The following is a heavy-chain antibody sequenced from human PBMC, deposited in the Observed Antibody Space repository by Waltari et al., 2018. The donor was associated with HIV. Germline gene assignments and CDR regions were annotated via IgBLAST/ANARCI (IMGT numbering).Heavy chain of an antibody. CDR1: GFTFSSYA. V-gene: IGHV3-23*01. CDR3: ANDETYYYDSSGYYWAY. CDR2: ISGSGGST. J-gene: IGHJ4*02. D-gene: IGHD3-22*01. Sequence: VQLLESGGGLVQPGGSLRLSCAASGFTFSSYAMSWVRQAPGKGLEWVSAISGSGGSTYYADSVKGRFTISRDNSKNTLYLQMNSLRAEDTAVYYCANDETYYYDSSGYYWAYWGQGTLVTVSS.